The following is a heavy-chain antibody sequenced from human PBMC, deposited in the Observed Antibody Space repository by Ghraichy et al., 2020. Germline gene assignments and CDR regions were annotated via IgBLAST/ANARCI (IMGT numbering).Heavy chain of an antibody. CDR3: ARWDYYDSTVYYHDAFDI. D-gene: IGHD3-22*01. CDR2: IKPEGSEK. CDR1: GFTFSRYW. V-gene: IGHV3-7*03. Sequence: GGSLRLSCVASGFTFSRYWMSWVRQAPGKGLEWVANIKPEGSEKFYVDSLRGQFSISRDNAKNSLYLKMNSLRAEDTAVYYCARWDYYDSTVYYHDAFDIWGHGTMVTVSS. J-gene: IGHJ3*02.